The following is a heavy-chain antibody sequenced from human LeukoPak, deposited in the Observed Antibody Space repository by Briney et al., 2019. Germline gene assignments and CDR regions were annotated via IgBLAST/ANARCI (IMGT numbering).Heavy chain of an antibody. V-gene: IGHV1-18*01. J-gene: IGHJ4*02. D-gene: IGHD1-26*01. Sequence: ASVKVSCKASGYTFTSYGISWVRQAPGQGLEWMGWISAYNGNTNYAQKLQGRVTMTTDTSTSTAYMELRSLRSDDTAVYYCARDSGSYHTGYYFDYWGQGTLVTVSS. CDR3: ARDSGSYHTGYYFDY. CDR1: GYTFTSYG. CDR2: ISAYNGNT.